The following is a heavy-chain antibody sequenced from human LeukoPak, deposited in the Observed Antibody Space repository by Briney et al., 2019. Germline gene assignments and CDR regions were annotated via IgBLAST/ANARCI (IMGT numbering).Heavy chain of an antibody. J-gene: IGHJ5*02. CDR2: ISSSSSTI. V-gene: IGHV3-48*04. CDR3: AKVIWQQLDGGPHWFDP. D-gene: IGHD6-13*01. CDR1: GFTFSSYS. Sequence: PGGSLRLSCAASGFTFSSYSMNWVRQAPGKGLEWVSYISSSSSTIYYADSVKGRYTISRDNAKNSLYLQMNSLRAEDTAVYYCAKVIWQQLDGGPHWFDPWGQGTLVTVSS.